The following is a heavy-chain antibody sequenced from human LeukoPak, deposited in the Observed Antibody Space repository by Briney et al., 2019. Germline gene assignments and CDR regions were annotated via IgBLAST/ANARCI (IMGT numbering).Heavy chain of an antibody. CDR3: ARDNYGIGDY. CDR2: VNPNSGGT. V-gene: IGHV1-2*02. Sequence: ASVKVSCKASGYTFTGHDIHWVRQAPGQGLEWMGWVNPNSGGTNYAQKFQGRVTMTRDTSITTAYMDLSSLRSDDTAVYYCARDNYGIGDYWGQGTLVTVSS. CDR1: GYTFTGHD. J-gene: IGHJ4*02. D-gene: IGHD4-11*01.